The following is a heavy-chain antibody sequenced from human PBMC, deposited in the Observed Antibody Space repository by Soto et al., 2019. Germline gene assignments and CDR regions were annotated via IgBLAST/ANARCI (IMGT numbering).Heavy chain of an antibody. CDR3: ARITIKTGVYYYYGMDV. Sequence: QVQLQQWGAGLLKPSETLSLTCVVYGGSFSDYYWSWIRQPPGKGLEWIGEINHSGSTNYDPSLKSRVTISVGTSKNQFSLNLSSVTAADTAVYYCARITIKTGVYYYYGMDVWGQGTTVTVSS. CDR2: INHSGST. D-gene: IGHD1-1*01. V-gene: IGHV4-34*01. CDR1: GGSFSDYY. J-gene: IGHJ6*02.